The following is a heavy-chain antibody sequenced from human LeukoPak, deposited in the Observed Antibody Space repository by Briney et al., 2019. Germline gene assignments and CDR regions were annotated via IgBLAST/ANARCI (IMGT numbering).Heavy chain of an antibody. D-gene: IGHD6-19*01. J-gene: IGHJ4*02. V-gene: IGHV4-39*01. CDR1: GGSISSSSYY. CDR2: IYYSGST. Sequence: SETLSLTCTVSGGSISSSSYYWGWIRQSPGKGLEWIGSIYYSGSTYYNPSLKSRVTISVDTSKNQFSLKLSSVTAADTAVYYCARAANTGYSSGWYPRGAWYWGQGTLVTVSS. CDR3: ARAANTGYSSGWYPRGAWY.